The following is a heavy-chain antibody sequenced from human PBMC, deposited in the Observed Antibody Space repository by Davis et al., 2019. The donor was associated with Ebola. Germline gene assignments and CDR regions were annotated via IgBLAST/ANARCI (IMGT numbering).Heavy chain of an antibody. CDR1: GYTFTSYD. V-gene: IGHV1-46*01. CDR2: INPSGGST. CDR3: ARRRRDYFDY. Sequence: ASVKVSCKASGYTFTSYDINWVRQATGQGLEWMGIINPSGGSTSYAQKFQGRVTMTRDTSISTAYMELSSLRSEDTAVYYCARRRRDYFDYWGQGTLVTVSS. J-gene: IGHJ4*02.